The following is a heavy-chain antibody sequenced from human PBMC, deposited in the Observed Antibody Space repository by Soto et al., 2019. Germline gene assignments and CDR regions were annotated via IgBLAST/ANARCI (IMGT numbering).Heavy chain of an antibody. Sequence: PGGSLRLSCAASGFTFSDYYMSWIRQAPGKGLEWVSYISSSGSTIYYADSVKGRFTISRDNAKNSLYLQMNSLRAEDTAVYYCARKPSHNPQQLVEYGMDVWGQGTTVTVSS. CDR2: ISSSGSTI. D-gene: IGHD6-13*01. CDR1: GFTFSDYY. V-gene: IGHV3-11*01. J-gene: IGHJ6*02. CDR3: ARKPSHNPQQLVEYGMDV.